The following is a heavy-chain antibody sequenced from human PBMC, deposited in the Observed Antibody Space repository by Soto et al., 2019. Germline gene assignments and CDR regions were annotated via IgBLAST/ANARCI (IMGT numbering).Heavy chain of an antibody. CDR2: IYHSGST. CDR1: GGSISSGGYS. V-gene: IGHV4-30-2*01. J-gene: IGHJ6*02. D-gene: IGHD3-22*01. Sequence: SETLSLTCAVSGGSISSGGYSWSWIRQPPGKGLEWIGYIYHSGSTYYNPSLKSRVTISVDRSKNQFSLKLSSVTAADKAVYYCAGSGYYHNSGCNGDYALDVWARGPRSPSP. CDR3: AGSGYYHNSGCNGDYALDV.